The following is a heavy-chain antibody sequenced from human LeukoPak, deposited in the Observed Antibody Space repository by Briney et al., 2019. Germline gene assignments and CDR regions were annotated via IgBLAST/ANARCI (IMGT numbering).Heavy chain of an antibody. CDR2: ISSSSYI. Sequence: GGSLRLSCAASGFTFSSYSMYWVRQAPGKGLEWVSSISSSSYIYYADSVKGRFTISRDNAKNSLYLQMNSLRAEDTAVYYCARGYDSSGYDYWGQGTLVTVSS. J-gene: IGHJ4*02. V-gene: IGHV3-21*01. CDR1: GFTFSSYS. D-gene: IGHD3-22*01. CDR3: ARGYDSSGYDY.